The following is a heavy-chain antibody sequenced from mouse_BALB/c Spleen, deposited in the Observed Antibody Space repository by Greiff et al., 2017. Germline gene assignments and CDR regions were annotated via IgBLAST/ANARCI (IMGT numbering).Heavy chain of an antibody. J-gene: IGHJ4*01. V-gene: IGHV1S22*01. CDR1: GYTFTSYW. Sequence: LQQPGSELVRPGASVKLSCKASGYTFTSYWMHWVKQRPGQGLEWIGNIYPGSGSTNYDEKFKSKATLTVDTSSSTAYMQRSSLTSEDSAVYYCTREFSYAMDYWGQGTSVTVAS. D-gene: IGHD6-2*01. CDR2: IYPGSGST. CDR3: TREFSYAMDY.